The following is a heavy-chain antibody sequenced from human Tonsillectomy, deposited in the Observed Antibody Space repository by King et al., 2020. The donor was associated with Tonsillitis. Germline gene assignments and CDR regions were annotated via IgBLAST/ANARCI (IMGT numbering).Heavy chain of an antibody. CDR3: AKGENYFDS. CDR1: GFTFSSYG. CDR2: ISYDGSNK. V-gene: IGHV3-30*18. J-gene: IGHJ4*02. Sequence: QVQLVESGGGVVQPGRSLRLSCAASGFTFSSYGMHWVRQAPGKGLEWVAVISYDGSNKYYADSVKGRFTISRDNSKNTLYLQMNSLRAEDTAVYYCAKGENYFDSWGQGTLVTVSS.